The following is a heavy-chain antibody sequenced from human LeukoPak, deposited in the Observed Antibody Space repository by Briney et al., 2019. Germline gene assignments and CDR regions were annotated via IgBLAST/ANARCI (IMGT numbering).Heavy chain of an antibody. V-gene: IGHV3-48*03. CDR3: ARGSGSSDY. CDR2: ISSSSSTI. J-gene: IGHJ4*02. Sequence: PGGSLKLSCAASEFTFSSYEMNWVRQAPGKGLEWVSYISSSSSTIYYADSVRGRFTISRDNAENSLYLQMNSLRAEDTAVYYCARGSGSSDYWGQGTLVTVSS. CDR1: EFTFSSYE. D-gene: IGHD1-26*01.